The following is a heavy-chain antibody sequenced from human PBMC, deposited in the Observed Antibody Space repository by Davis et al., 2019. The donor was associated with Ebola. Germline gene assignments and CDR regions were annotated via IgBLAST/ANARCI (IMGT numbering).Heavy chain of an antibody. J-gene: IGHJ4*02. D-gene: IGHD3-22*01. CDR2: VNHSGSA. Sequence: PSETLSLTCTLSGGSFSGATFPLYYWSWIRQPPGKGLEWIGEVNHSGSANYNPSLKSRVTISLDASNNQFSLRLTSVTAADTAVYYCARRTWLFLRLDSWGQGTQVTVSS. CDR1: GGSFSGATFPLYY. CDR3: ARRTWLFLRLDS. V-gene: IGHV4-34*01.